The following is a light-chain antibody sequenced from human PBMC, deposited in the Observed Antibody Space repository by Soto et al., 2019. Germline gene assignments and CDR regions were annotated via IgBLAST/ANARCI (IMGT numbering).Light chain of an antibody. CDR1: QSVSSN. J-gene: IGKJ1*01. CDR3: QQYNNWPQM. Sequence: EIVMTQSPATLSVSPGERATLSCWTSQSVSSNLAWYQQKPGQAPRLLIYGASTRATGIPARFSGSGSGTEFTLTIRSLQSEDFAVYYCQQYNNWPQMFGQGTKVEIK. CDR2: GAS. V-gene: IGKV3-15*01.